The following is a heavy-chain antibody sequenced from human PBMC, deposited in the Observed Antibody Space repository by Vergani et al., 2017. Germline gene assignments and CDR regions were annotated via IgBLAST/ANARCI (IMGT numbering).Heavy chain of an antibody. CDR3: AREGRSGPSSSWFDP. V-gene: IGHV4-59*01. D-gene: IGHD3-3*01. Sequence: QVQLQESGPGLVKPSETLSLTCTVSGGSISSYYWSWIRQPPGKGLEWIGYIYYSGSTNYNPSLKSRVTISVDTSKNQFTLKLSSVTAADTAVYYCAREGRSGPSSSWFDPWGQGTLVTVSS. CDR2: IYYSGST. J-gene: IGHJ5*02. CDR1: GGSISSYY.